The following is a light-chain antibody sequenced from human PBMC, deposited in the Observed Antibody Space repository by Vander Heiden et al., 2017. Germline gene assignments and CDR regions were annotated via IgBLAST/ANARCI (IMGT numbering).Light chain of an antibody. CDR2: AAS. Sequence: DIQMTQPPSSLPASVGDSVTTTCRASLSISSHLNWYQQKPEEAPKLLIYAASSLQSRVPSRFSGGGSGTDFTLTISRLQPEDLATYYYQQGYRTPCTFGQGTKVEIK. J-gene: IGKJ1*01. V-gene: IGKV1-39*01. CDR3: QQGYRTPCT. CDR1: LSISSH.